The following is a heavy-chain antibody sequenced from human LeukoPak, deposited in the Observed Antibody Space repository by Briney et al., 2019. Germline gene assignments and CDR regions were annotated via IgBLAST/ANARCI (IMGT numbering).Heavy chain of an antibody. CDR2: TTSDGGSS. Sequence: GGSLRLSCAASGFTFRTFDMSWVRHAPGKGLEWVSSTTSDGGSSTHADSVKGRFTISRDNSQNTLYLQMNNLRAEDTALYYCARSTVRWAFDIWGQGTMVTVSS. V-gene: IGHV3-23*01. J-gene: IGHJ3*02. CDR3: ARSTVRWAFDI. CDR1: GFTFRTFD. D-gene: IGHD4-4*01.